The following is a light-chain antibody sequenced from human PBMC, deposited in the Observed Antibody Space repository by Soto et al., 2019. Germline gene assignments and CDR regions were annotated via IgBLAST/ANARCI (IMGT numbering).Light chain of an antibody. Sequence: QSVLTQPPSASGTPGQRVTISCSGSRSNIGSNTANWYQLLPGTAPKLLIYSNNQRPSGVPDRFSGSKSGTSASLAISGPQSEDEAHYYCAAWDGSLDGWVFGGGTKLTVL. V-gene: IGLV1-44*01. CDR2: SNN. J-gene: IGLJ3*02. CDR1: RSNIGSNT. CDR3: AAWDGSLDGWV.